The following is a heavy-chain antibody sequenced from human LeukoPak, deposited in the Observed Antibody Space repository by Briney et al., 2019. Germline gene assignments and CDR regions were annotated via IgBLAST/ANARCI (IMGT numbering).Heavy chain of an antibody. CDR3: TRFVDTSMVTFYDY. Sequence: GGSLKLSCAASGFTFSGSAMHWVRQASGKGLEWVGRIRSKANSYATAYAASVKGRFNISRDDSKNTAYLQMNSLKTEDTAVYYCTRFVDTSMVTFYDYWGQGTLVTVSS. CDR2: IRSKANSYAT. D-gene: IGHD5-18*01. V-gene: IGHV3-73*01. J-gene: IGHJ4*02. CDR1: GFTFSGSA.